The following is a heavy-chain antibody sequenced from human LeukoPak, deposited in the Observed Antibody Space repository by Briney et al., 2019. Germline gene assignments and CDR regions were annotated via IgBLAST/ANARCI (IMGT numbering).Heavy chain of an antibody. CDR3: AHFKGGSFDF. D-gene: IGHD1-26*01. V-gene: IGHV4-30-2*03. CDR1: GGSISSGGYY. CDR2: IYYSGNT. Sequence: PSQTLSLTCSVSGGSISSGGYYWSWIRQPPGKGLGWIGSIYYSGNTYYNPSLKSRVTISVDTSKNQFSLKLTSVTAADTAVYYCAHFKGGSFDFWGQGTMVKVSS. J-gene: IGHJ3*01.